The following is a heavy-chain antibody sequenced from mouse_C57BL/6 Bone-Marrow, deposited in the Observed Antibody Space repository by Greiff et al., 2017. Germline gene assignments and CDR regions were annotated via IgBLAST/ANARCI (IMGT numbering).Heavy chain of an antibody. Sequence: DVQLVESGGDLVKPGGSLKLSCAASGFTFSSYGMSWVRQTPDKRLEWVATISSGGSYTYYPDSVKGRFTISRDNAKNTLYLQMSSLKSEDTAMYYCARRDGYYEAYWGQGTLVTVSA. V-gene: IGHV5-6*01. CDR1: GFTFSSYG. D-gene: IGHD2-3*01. CDR2: ISSGGSYT. CDR3: ARRDGYYEAY. J-gene: IGHJ3*01.